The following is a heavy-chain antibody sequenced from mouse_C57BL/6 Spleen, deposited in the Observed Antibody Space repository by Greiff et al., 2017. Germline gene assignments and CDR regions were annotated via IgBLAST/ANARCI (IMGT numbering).Heavy chain of an antibody. Sequence: EVKLQQSGPELVKPGASVKISCKASGYTFTDYYMNWVKQSHGKSLEWIGDINPNNGGTSYNQKFKGKATLTVDKSSSTAYMELRSLTSEYSAVYYCARLDDYDGAMDYWGQGTSVTVSS. V-gene: IGHV1-26*01. D-gene: IGHD2-4*01. CDR3: ARLDDYDGAMDY. CDR1: GYTFTDYY. CDR2: INPNNGGT. J-gene: IGHJ4*01.